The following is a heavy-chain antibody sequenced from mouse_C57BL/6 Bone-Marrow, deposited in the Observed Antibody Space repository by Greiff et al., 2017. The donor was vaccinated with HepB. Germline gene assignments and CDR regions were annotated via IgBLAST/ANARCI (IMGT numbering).Heavy chain of an antibody. J-gene: IGHJ1*03. Sequence: VQLQQSGPELVKPGASVKIPCKASGYTFTDYNMDWVKQSHGKSLEWIGDINPNNGGTIYNQKFKGKATLTVDKSSSTAYMELRSLTSEDTAVYYCARPIYYYGSSYWYFDVWGTGTTVTVSS. CDR1: GYTFTDYN. CDR2: INPNNGGT. CDR3: ARPIYYYGSSYWYFDV. V-gene: IGHV1-18*01. D-gene: IGHD1-1*01.